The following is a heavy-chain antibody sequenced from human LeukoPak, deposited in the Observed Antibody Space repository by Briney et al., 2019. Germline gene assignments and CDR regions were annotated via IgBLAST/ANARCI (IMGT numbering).Heavy chain of an antibody. CDR1: GFTFSSYA. CDR2: ISSGDRT. V-gene: IGHV3-23*01. J-gene: IGHJ4*02. CDR3: AKDATASPYFHWFDN. Sequence: GGSLRLSCAASGFTFSSYAMNWVRQAPGKGLEWVAGISSGDRTFYAESVKGRFTISRDKSKDTLYLQMNSLRAEDTAVYYCAKDATASPYFHWFDNWGQGTQVIVSS. D-gene: IGHD3-9*01.